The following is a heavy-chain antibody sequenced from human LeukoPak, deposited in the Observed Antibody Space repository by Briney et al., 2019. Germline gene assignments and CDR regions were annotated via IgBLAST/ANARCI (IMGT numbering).Heavy chain of an antibody. CDR1: GFTFSSYE. D-gene: IGHD2-2*01. V-gene: IGHV3-48*03. CDR2: ISDTGSTI. Sequence: GGSLRLSCAASGFTFSSYELNWVRQAPGKGLEWVSYISDTGSTIYYADSVEGRFTISRDNAKNSLYLQMNSLRAEDTAVYYCAHGSMYQLDYWGQGTLVTVSS. CDR3: AHGSMYQLDY. J-gene: IGHJ4*02.